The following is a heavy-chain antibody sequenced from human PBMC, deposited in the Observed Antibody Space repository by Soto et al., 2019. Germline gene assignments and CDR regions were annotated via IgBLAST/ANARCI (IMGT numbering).Heavy chain of an antibody. CDR1: GFTFSSYG. J-gene: IGHJ4*02. D-gene: IGHD2-15*01. CDR3: ARDGCSGGSCYSVGY. CDR2: IWYDGSNK. Sequence: QVQLVESGGGVVQPGRSLRLSCAASGFTFSSYGMHWVRQAPGKGLEWVAVIWYDGSNKYYADSVKGRFTISRDNSKNTLYLQKNSLRAEDTAVYYWARDGCSGGSCYSVGYWGQGTLVTVSS. V-gene: IGHV3-33*01.